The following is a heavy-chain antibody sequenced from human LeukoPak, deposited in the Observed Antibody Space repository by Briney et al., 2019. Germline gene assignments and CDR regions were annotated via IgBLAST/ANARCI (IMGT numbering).Heavy chain of an antibody. V-gene: IGHV3-23*01. D-gene: IGHD1-26*01. CDR2: ISGSGGST. CDR3: AKGLRKLIVGVTEYYFDY. CDR1: GFTFDDYA. J-gene: IGHJ4*02. Sequence: GGSLRLSCAASGFTFDDYAMHWVRQAPGKGLEWVSAISGSGGSTYYADSVKGRFTISRDNSKNTLYLQMNSLRAEDTAVYYCAKGLRKLIVGVTEYYFDYWGQGTLVTVSS.